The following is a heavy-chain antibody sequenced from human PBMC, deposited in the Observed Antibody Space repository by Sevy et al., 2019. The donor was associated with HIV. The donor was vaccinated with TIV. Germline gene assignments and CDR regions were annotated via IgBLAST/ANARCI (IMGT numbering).Heavy chain of an antibody. CDR1: RFTFSTYA. J-gene: IGHJ4*02. Sequence: GGSLRLSCAASRFTFSTYAMSWVRQAPGKGLEWVSAITGSGGTTYYVDSVRGRFTISRDNSKNTLYLQMNSLRADDTAVYYCVKEAPGYNDDTSGSVDYWGQGTPVTVSS. CDR2: ITGSGGTT. D-gene: IGHD3-22*01. V-gene: IGHV3-23*01. CDR3: VKEAPGYNDDTSGSVDY.